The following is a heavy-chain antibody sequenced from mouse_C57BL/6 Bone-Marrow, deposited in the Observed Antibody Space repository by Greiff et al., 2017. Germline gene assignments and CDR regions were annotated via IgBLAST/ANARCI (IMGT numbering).Heavy chain of an antibody. D-gene: IGHD1-1*01. J-gene: IGHJ1*03. V-gene: IGHV1-59*01. CDR3: ARRRYYYGSSLDV. CDR1: GYTFTSYW. CDR2: IDPSDSYT. Sequence: QVQLQQPGAELVRPGTSVKLSCKASGYTFTSYWMHWVKQRPGQGLDWIGVIDPSDSYTNYNQKFKGKATLTVDTSSSTAYMQLSSLTSEDSAVYYCARRRYYYGSSLDVWGTGTTVTVSS.